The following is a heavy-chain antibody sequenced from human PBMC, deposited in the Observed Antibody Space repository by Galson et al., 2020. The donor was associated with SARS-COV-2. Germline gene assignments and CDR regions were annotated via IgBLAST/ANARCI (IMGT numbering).Heavy chain of an antibody. CDR2: INSYGNST. CDR3: VRHSSGDY. Sequence: GGSLRLSCAASGFSFSDYWMHWVRQAPGKGLVWVSRINSYGNSTNYADSVRGRFIVSRDNAKNMLYLQMNSLRAEDTAVYYCVRHSSGDYWGRGTLVTVSS. V-gene: IGHV3-74*01. D-gene: IGHD3-22*01. CDR1: GFSFSDYW. J-gene: IGHJ4*02.